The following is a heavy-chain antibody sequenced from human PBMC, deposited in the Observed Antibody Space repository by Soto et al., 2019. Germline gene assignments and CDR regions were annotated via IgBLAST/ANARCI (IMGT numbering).Heavy chain of an antibody. CDR2: ISGSGGSA. Sequence: GSLRLSGAASGFTVSNYAMNWVRQAPGKGLEGVSVISGSGGSAYYADSVQGRFTISRDNSKNTLYLQMNSLRAEDTAIYYCVREGSGWYSRGSFDFWGRGTMVTVSS. D-gene: IGHD6-19*01. J-gene: IGHJ3*01. CDR1: GFTVSNYA. CDR3: VREGSGWYSRGSFDF. V-gene: IGHV3-23*01.